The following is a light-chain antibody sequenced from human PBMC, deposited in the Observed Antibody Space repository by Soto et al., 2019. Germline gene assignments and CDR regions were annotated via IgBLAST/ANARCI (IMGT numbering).Light chain of an antibody. Sequence: EIVFTQSPGTLCLSPGERATLSCRASQSVTSSYLAWYQQKPGQAPRLLIYGASSRATGIPDRFSGSGSGTDFTLTISRLEPEDFAVYDCQQYGSSGTFGQGTKVDIK. CDR1: QSVTSSY. V-gene: IGKV3-20*01. CDR2: GAS. J-gene: IGKJ1*01. CDR3: QQYGSSGT.